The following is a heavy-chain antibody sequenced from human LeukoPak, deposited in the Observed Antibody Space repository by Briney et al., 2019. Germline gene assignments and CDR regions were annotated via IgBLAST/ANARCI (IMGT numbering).Heavy chain of an antibody. D-gene: IGHD2-2*01. Sequence: SETLSLTCTVSGGSISYYYWSWIRQPPGKGLEWIGYIYYSGSTNYNPSLKSRVTISVDTSKNQFSPNLSSVTTADTAVYYCARVSCSSTSCPRRDALDVWGQGTMVTVSS. CDR2: IYYSGST. CDR1: GGSISYYY. V-gene: IGHV4-59*01. J-gene: IGHJ3*01. CDR3: ARVSCSSTSCPRRDALDV.